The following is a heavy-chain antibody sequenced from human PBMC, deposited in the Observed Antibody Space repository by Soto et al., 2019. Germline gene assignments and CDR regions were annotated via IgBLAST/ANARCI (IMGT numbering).Heavy chain of an antibody. CDR2: IKSKTDGGTT. J-gene: IGHJ4*02. CDR3: TTGYNWNRVY. D-gene: IGHD1-20*01. V-gene: IGHV3-15*01. Sequence: GVLRLSCAASGFTFSNAWMSWVRQAPGKGLEWVARIKSKTDGGTTDYAAPVKGRFTISRDDSKNTLYLQMNSLKTEDTAVYYCTTGYNWNRVYWGQGTLVTVSS. CDR1: GFTFSNAW.